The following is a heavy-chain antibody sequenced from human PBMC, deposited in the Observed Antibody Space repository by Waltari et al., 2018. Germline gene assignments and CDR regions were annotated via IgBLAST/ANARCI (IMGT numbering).Heavy chain of an antibody. V-gene: IGHV4-39*02. Sequence: QLQLQESGPGLVKPSETLSLTCSVSGVSITSNRPYWGWIRQPPGQGLEWIGTVSYSGATYTSPSRESRVTVSRDTSKNHLSLKLVSVTAADTAVYYCATYIGASVGTAAFDVWGQGTMVTVSS. CDR1: GVSITSNRPY. CDR2: VSYSGAT. CDR3: ATYIGASVGTAAFDV. D-gene: IGHD5-12*01. J-gene: IGHJ3*01.